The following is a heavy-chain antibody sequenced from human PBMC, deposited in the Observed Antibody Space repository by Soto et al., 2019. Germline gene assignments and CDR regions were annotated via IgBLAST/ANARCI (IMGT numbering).Heavy chain of an antibody. CDR1: GYTFTSYG. J-gene: IGHJ5*02. CDR2: ISAYNGNT. V-gene: IGHV1-18*01. Sequence: WPSVKVSCKASGYTFTSYGISWVRQAPGQGLEWMGWISAYNGNTNYAQKLQGRVTMTTDTSTSTAYMELRSPRSDDTAVYYCARDPAVLERRFTWFDPWGQGTLVTVSS. D-gene: IGHD1-1*01. CDR3: ARDPAVLERRFTWFDP.